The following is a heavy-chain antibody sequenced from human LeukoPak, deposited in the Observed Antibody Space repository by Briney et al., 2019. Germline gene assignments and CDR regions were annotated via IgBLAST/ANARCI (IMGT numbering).Heavy chain of an antibody. D-gene: IGHD5-24*01. Sequence: EASVKVSCKASGYTFTSYDINWVRQATGQGLEWMGWMNPNSGNTGYAQKFQGRVTMTRNTSISTAYLQWSSLKASDTAMYYCARLNGMATTTAAFDYWGQGTLVTVSS. CDR3: ARLNGMATTTAAFDY. CDR1: GYTFTSYD. CDR2: MNPNSGNT. V-gene: IGHV1-8*01. J-gene: IGHJ4*02.